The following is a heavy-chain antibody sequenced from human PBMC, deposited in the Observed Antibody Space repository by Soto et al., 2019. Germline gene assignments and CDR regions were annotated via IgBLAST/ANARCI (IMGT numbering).Heavy chain of an antibody. V-gene: IGHV4-59*08. CDR2: IYYSGST. J-gene: IGHJ3*02. CDR1: GGSISSYY. CDR3: ARRYSSAFDI. D-gene: IGHD6-13*01. Sequence: SETLSLTCTVSGGSISSYYWSWIRQPPGKGLEWIGYIYYSGSTNYNPSLKSRDTISVDTSKDQFSLKLSSVTAADTAVYYCARRYSSAFDIWGQGTMVTVS.